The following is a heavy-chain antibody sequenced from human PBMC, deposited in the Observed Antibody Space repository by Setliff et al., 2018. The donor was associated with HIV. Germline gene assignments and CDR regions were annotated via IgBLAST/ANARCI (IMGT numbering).Heavy chain of an antibody. D-gene: IGHD3-3*01. CDR2: IYTSGNT. V-gene: IGHV4-61*09. CDR3: ARVRRDDFWTGPFVY. J-gene: IGHJ4*02. CDR1: GGSISSSRYY. Sequence: SETLSLTCTVSGGSISSSRYYWSWIRQPAGKGLECIGHIYTSGNTNYNPSLKSRVTISIDTSKNHFSLKLSSVTAADTAVYYCARVRRDDFWTGPFVYWGQGTLVTVS.